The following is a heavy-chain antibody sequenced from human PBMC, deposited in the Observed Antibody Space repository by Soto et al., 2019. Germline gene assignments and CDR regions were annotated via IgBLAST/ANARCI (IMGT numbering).Heavy chain of an antibody. CDR2: IYYSGST. J-gene: IGHJ4*02. CDR1: GGSMSTYY. Sequence: SXTLSLTCTVSGGSMSTYYWSWIRQPPVNGLEWIGYIYYSGSTNYNPSLKSRVTISVDTSKNQFSLKLSSVTAADTAVYYCARGNYDFLTGYYIEYFDYWGQGTLVTVSS. D-gene: IGHD3-9*01. V-gene: IGHV4-59*01. CDR3: ARGNYDFLTGYYIEYFDY.